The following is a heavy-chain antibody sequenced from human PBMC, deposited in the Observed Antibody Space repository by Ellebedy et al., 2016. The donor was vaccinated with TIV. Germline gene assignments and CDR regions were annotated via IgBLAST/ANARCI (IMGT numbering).Heavy chain of an antibody. V-gene: IGHV3-7*03. J-gene: IGHJ4*02. CDR3: ARLLHPLERCFDY. Sequence: PGGSLRLSCEASGLRIGNYWMSRVRQAPGKGLEWVANINQEGSDKFYVDSVKGRFTISRDNAKNSLYLQMRSLGVDGSAVYYCARLLHPLERCFDYWGRGTLVTVSS. CDR1: GLRIGNYW. D-gene: IGHD1-1*01. CDR2: INQEGSDK.